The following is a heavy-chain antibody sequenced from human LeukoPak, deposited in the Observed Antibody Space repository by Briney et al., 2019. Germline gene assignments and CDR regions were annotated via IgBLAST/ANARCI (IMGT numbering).Heavy chain of an antibody. CDR3: ASTRRAAVAGLFDS. CDR2: IYYSGST. V-gene: IGHV4-59*08. J-gene: IGHJ4*02. Sequence: SETLSLTCTVSGGSISSYYWSWIRQPPGEGLEWIGNIYYSGSTNYNPSLKSRVTMSVDESKNQFSLRVHFVSAADTAVYYCASTRRAAVAGLFDSWGQGTLVTVSS. D-gene: IGHD6-19*01. CDR1: GGSISSYY.